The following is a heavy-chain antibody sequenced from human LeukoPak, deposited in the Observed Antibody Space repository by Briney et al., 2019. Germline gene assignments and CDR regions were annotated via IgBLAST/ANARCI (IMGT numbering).Heavy chain of an antibody. CDR3: ARVWQDYSNADY. D-gene: IGHD4-11*01. CDR1: GFTFSSFN. V-gene: IGHV3-21*05. Sequence: GGSLRLSCAASGFTFSSFNMNWVRQAPGKGAEWVSYISRSSAYIHYADSVRGRFAISRGNAKNSLYLQMYSLRAEDTAIYYCARVWQDYSNADYWGQGTLVTVSS. J-gene: IGHJ4*02. CDR2: ISRSSAYI.